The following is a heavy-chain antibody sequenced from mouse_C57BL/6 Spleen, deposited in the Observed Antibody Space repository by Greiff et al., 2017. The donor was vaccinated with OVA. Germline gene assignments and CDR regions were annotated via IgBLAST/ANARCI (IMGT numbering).Heavy chain of an antibody. Sequence: EVQGVESGGGLVKPGGSLKLSCAASGFTFSDYGMHWVRQAPEKGLEWVAYISSGSSTIYYDDTVKGRFTISRDNAKNTLFLQMTSLRSEDTAMYYCAKTGDWYFDVWGTGTTVTVSS. D-gene: IGHD4-1*01. CDR1: GFTFSDYG. CDR2: ISSGSSTI. V-gene: IGHV5-17*01. J-gene: IGHJ1*03. CDR3: AKTGDWYFDV.